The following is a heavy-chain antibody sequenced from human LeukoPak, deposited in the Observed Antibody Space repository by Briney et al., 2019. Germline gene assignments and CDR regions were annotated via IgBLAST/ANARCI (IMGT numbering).Heavy chain of an antibody. V-gene: IGHV5-51*01. J-gene: IGHJ5*02. D-gene: IGHD5/OR15-5a*01. CDR3: ARYSVSETYYLDP. CDR1: GYSFTIYW. CDR2: VYPGDSDT. Sequence: GDSLKISCKGSGYSFTIYWIAWVRQMPGKGLEWMGIVYPGDSDTRYSPSFQGHVTISADKSISTAYLQWSSLEASDTAMYYCARYSVSETYYLDPWGQGTLVTVSS.